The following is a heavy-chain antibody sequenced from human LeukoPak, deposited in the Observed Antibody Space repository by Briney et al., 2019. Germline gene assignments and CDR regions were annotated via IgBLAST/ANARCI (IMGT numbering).Heavy chain of an antibody. CDR3: ARASSGYYLNPDY. J-gene: IGHJ4*02. CDR1: GGSIISGGYY. Sequence: SQTLSLTCTVSGGSIISGGYYWSWIRQHPGKGLEWIGYIYYSGSTYYNPSLKSRVTISVDTSKNQFSLKLSSVTAADTAVYYCARASSGYYLNPDYMAQGTLVTVSS. CDR2: IYYSGST. D-gene: IGHD3-22*01. V-gene: IGHV4-31*02.